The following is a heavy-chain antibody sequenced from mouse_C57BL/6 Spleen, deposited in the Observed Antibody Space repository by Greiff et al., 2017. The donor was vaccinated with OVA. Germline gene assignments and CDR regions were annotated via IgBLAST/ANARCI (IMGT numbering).Heavy chain of an antibody. CDR2: IYPGDGDT. J-gene: IGHJ2*01. D-gene: IGHD1-1*01. CDR1: GYAFSSSW. Sequence: QVQLQQSGPELVKPGASVKISCKASGYAFSSSWMNWVKQRPGKGLEWIGRIYPGDGDTNYNGKFKGKATLTADKSSSTAYMQLSSLTSEDSAVYFFARGNYYGSSFYFDYWGQGTTLTVSS. CDR3: ARGNYYGSSFYFDY. V-gene: IGHV1-82*01.